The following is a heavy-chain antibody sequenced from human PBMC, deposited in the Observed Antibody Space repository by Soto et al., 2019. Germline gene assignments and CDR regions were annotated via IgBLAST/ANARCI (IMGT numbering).Heavy chain of an antibody. Sequence: SATLSLTCTVSGGSISSSSYYWGWIRQPPGKGLEWIGSIYYSGSTYYNPSLKSRVTISVDTSKNQFSLKLSSVTAADTAVYYCARHRGVTHYYYYMDVWGKGTTVTVSS. CDR1: GGSISSSSYY. J-gene: IGHJ6*03. V-gene: IGHV4-39*01. D-gene: IGHD2-21*02. CDR2: IYYSGST. CDR3: ARHRGVTHYYYYMDV.